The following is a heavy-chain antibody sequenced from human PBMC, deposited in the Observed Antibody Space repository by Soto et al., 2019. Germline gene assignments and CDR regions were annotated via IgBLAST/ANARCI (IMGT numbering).Heavy chain of an antibody. CDR3: ARRGINVNIWFDP. D-gene: IGHD3-10*01. CDR2: NYYSGST. J-gene: IGHJ5*02. V-gene: IGHV4-39*01. CDR1: GGSIISSAYY. Sequence: PSETLSLTCTVSGGSIISSAYYWARIPHHQGQGLEWNGSNYYSGSTYSNPSHQRRVTMSIDTAKNKLSLRKNSVTAADTSVCYCARRGINVNIWFDPWGQGSLVTVSS.